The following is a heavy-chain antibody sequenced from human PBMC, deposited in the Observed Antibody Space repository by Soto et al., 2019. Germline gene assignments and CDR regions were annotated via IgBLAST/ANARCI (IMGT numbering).Heavy chain of an antibody. V-gene: IGHV4-31*03. Sequence: QVQLQESGPGLVKPSQTLSLTCTVSGGSISSGGYYWSWIRQHPGKGLEWIGYIYYSGSTYSNPSLKSRVTIAVDTSKNQFSRKLSSVTAADTAVYYCARAHPVLPAVAAFDPWGQGTLVTVSS. CDR2: IYYSGST. J-gene: IGHJ5*02. D-gene: IGHD2-2*01. CDR1: GGSISSGGYY. CDR3: ARAHPVLPAVAAFDP.